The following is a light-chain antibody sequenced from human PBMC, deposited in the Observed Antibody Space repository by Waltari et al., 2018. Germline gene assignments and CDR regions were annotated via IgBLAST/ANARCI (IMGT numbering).Light chain of an antibody. J-gene: IGKJ2*01. CDR1: QSVSSN. Sequence: EIVMTQSPATLSVSPGERATLSCRASQSVSSNLAWYQQKPGQAPRLLIYGASTRATGIPARFSGSGSGSVFTLTISSMQSEDFAVYYCQQYNNWPPNFDQGTKLEIK. V-gene: IGKV3-15*01. CDR3: QQYNNWPPN. CDR2: GAS.